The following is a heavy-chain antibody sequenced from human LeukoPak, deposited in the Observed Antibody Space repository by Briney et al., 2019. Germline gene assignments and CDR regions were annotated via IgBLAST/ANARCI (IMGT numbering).Heavy chain of an antibody. V-gene: IGHV3-43*02. J-gene: IGHJ4*02. CDR3: AKDTKFYYDFSAGYFDF. Sequence: GGSLRLSCAASGFTFDDYAMHWVRQGPGKGLEWVSFISGAGGTTYYADSAKGRFTISRDNSKNSLYLQMSSLTTEDNAFYYCAKDTKFYYDFSAGYFDFWGQGTLVTVSS. D-gene: IGHD3-22*01. CDR1: GFTFDDYA. CDR2: ISGAGGTT.